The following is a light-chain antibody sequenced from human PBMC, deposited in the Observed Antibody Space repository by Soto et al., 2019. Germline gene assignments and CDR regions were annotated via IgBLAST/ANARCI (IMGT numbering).Light chain of an antibody. V-gene: IGKV1-5*01. CDR3: QQYNSYSLT. CDR2: DAS. CDR1: QSISSW. Sequence: DIQMTQPPSTLSASVGDRVTITCLASQSISSWLAWYQQKPGKAPKLLIYDASSLESGVPSRFSGSGSGTEFTLTISSLQPDDFATYYCQQYNSYSLTFGGGTKVDIK. J-gene: IGKJ4*01.